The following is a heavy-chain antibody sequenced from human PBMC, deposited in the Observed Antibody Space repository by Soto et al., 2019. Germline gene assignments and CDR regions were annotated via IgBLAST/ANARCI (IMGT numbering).Heavy chain of an antibody. CDR2: IYYSGST. D-gene: IGHD3-3*01. J-gene: IGHJ4*02. CDR1: GGSISSSSYY. V-gene: IGHV4-39*01. Sequence: SETLSLTCTVSGGSISSSSYYWGWIRRPPGKGLEWIGSIYYSGSTYYNPSLKSRVTISVDTSKNQFSLKLSSVTAADTAVYYCARARFLEWLFPYYFDYWGQGTLVTVSS. CDR3: ARARFLEWLFPYYFDY.